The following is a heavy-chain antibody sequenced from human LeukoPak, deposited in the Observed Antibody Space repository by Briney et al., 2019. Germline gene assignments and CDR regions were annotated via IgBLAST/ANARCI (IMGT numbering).Heavy chain of an antibody. CDR3: ARELRDIVVVVAATGPFDL. CDR2: INRDGSST. V-gene: IGHV3-74*01. Sequence: PGGSLRLSCAASGFTFSSNWMHWVRQAPGKGLVWVSRINRDGSSTIYADSVKGRFTISRDNAKNSLYLQMNSLRAEDTAVYYCARELRDIVVVVAATGPFDLWGRGTLVTASS. CDR1: GFTFSSNW. J-gene: IGHJ2*01. D-gene: IGHD2-15*01.